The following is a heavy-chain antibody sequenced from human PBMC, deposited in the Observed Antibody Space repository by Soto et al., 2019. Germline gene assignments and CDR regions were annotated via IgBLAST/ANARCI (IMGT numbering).Heavy chain of an antibody. Sequence: SVKVSCKASGGTFSSYAISWVRQAPGQGLEWMGGIIPIFGTANYAQKFQGRVTITADESTSTAYMELSSLRSEDTAVYYCARGEGLRFLEGLFIFGMDVWGQGTTVTVSS. CDR1: GGTFSSYA. J-gene: IGHJ6*02. V-gene: IGHV1-69*13. CDR2: IIPIFGTA. D-gene: IGHD3-3*01. CDR3: ARGEGLRFLEGLFIFGMDV.